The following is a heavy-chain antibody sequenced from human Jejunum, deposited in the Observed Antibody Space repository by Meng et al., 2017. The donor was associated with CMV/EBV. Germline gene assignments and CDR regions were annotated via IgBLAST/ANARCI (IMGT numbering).Heavy chain of an antibody. CDR3: ARGGGYPRSFDY. CDR2: INPSGGST. V-gene: IGHV1-46*01. D-gene: IGHD5-12*01. CDR1: GYTFTNYY. Sequence: CKSSGYTFTNYYMHWVRQAPGQGLEWMGIINPSGGSTTYAQNFQGRVTMTRDTSTSTVYMELSSLRSEDTAVYYCARGGGYPRSFDYWGQGTLVTVSS. J-gene: IGHJ4*02.